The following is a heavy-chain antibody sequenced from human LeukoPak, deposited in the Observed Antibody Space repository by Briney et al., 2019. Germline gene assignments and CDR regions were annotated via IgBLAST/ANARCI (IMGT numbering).Heavy chain of an antibody. CDR3: AREGYIYGSGSPSDYYNYYMDV. J-gene: IGHJ6*03. D-gene: IGHD3-10*01. CDR1: GYTFTGYY. Sequence: GASVKVSCKASGYTFTGYYMHWVRQAPGQGLEWMGWISAYNGNTNYAQKFQGRVTMTTDTSTTTAYMELRSLRSDDTAVYYCAREGYIYGSGSPSDYYNYYMDVWGKGTTVTVSS. V-gene: IGHV1-18*04. CDR2: ISAYNGNT.